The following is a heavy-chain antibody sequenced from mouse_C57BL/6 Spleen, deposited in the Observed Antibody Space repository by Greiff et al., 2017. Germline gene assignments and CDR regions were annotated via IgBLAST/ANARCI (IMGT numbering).Heavy chain of an antibody. J-gene: IGHJ3*01. CDR1: GYTFTTYP. CDR3: ARRTIYYYGSSYAWFGY. Sequence: VQLQQSGAELVKPGASVKMSCKASGYTFTTYPIEWMKQNHGKSLEWIGNFHPYNDDTKYNEKFKGKATLTVEKSSSTVYLELSRLTSDDSAVYYCARRTIYYYGSSYAWFGYWGQGPLVTVSA. D-gene: IGHD1-1*01. V-gene: IGHV1-47*01. CDR2: FHPYNDDT.